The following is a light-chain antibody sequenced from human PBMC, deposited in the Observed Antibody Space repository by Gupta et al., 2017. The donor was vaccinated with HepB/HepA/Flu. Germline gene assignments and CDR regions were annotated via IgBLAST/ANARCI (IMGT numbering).Light chain of an antibody. Sequence: IVLTQFPATLSLSPGERATFSCRASQIVNSYLAWYQQKPGQAPRLLIYDASNRATGIPARFSGSGSGTDFTLTISSLEPEDFAVYYCQQRSNWPSFGGGTQVEIK. J-gene: IGKJ4*01. CDR3: QQRSNWPS. V-gene: IGKV3-11*01. CDR1: QIVNSY. CDR2: DAS.